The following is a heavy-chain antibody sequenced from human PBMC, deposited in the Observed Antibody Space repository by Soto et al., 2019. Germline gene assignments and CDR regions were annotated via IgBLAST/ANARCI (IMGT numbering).Heavy chain of an antibody. CDR1: GGSISSSNW. D-gene: IGHD3-10*01. CDR3: AGDYLVRGVMRWFDP. Sequence: QVQLQESGPGLVKPSGTLSLTCAVSGGSISSSNWFSWVRQPPGKGLEWIGEIYHSGSTNYTPSLTSRVTISVDKSKNQFSLKLSSVTAAATAVYYCAGDYLVRGVMRWFDPWGQGTLVTVSS. V-gene: IGHV4-4*02. CDR2: IYHSGST. J-gene: IGHJ5*02.